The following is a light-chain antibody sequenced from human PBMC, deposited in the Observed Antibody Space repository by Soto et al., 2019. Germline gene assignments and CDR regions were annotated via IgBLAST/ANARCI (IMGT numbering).Light chain of an antibody. Sequence: QSALTQPPSVSGSPGQSVTISCTGTSSDVGFFNYVSWYQHHPGKVPKFLIYEVNKRPSGVPDRFSGSQSGNTASLTVSGLQPEDEAEYFCSSFVDGTSYVFGTGTKVTVL. CDR2: EVN. CDR1: SSDVGFFNY. CDR3: SSFVDGTSYV. V-gene: IGLV2-8*01. J-gene: IGLJ1*01.